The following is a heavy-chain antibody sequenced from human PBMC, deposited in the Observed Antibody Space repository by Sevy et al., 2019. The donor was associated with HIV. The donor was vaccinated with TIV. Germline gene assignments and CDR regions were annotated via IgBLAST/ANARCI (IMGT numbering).Heavy chain of an antibody. CDR1: GFTVSSNY. Sequence: GGSLGLSCAASGFTVSSNYMSWVRQAPGKGLEWVSVIYSGGSTYYADSVKGRFSISRDNSKNTLYLQMNSLRAEDTAVYYCAATPRSDFWSGPFDYWGQGTLVTVSS. V-gene: IGHV3-53*01. J-gene: IGHJ4*02. CDR2: IYSGGST. D-gene: IGHD3-3*01. CDR3: AATPRSDFWSGPFDY.